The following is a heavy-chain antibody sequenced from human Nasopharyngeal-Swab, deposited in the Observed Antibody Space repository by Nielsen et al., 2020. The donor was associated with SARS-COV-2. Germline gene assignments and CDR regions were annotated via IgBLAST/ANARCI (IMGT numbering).Heavy chain of an antibody. CDR3: AVAGLVY. D-gene: IGHD6-19*01. V-gene: IGHV3-74*01. CDR1: GFTFSSYW. J-gene: IGHJ4*02. CDR2: INSDGSST. Sequence: GESLKISCAASGFTFSSYWMHWVRQAPGKGLVWVSRINSDGSSTSYADSVKGRFTISSDNAKNTLYLQMNSLRAEDTAVYYCAVAGLVYWGQGTLVTVSS.